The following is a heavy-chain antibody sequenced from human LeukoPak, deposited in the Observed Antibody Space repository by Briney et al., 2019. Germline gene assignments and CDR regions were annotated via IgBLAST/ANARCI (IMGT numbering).Heavy chain of an antibody. CDR3: ARRSRSSGFFDY. J-gene: IGHJ4*02. D-gene: IGHD1-1*01. Sequence: SETLSLTCTVSGGSISSSSYYWGWIRQPPGKGLEWIGSIYYSGSTYHNPSLKSRVTISVDTSKNQFSLKLNSVTAADTAVYYCARRSRSSGFFDYWGQGTLVTVSS. CDR2: IYYSGST. CDR1: GGSISSSSYY. V-gene: IGHV4-39*01.